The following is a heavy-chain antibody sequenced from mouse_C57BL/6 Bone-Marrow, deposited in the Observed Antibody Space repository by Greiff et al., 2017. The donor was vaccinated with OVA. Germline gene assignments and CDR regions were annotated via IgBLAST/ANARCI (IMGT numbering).Heavy chain of an antibody. CDR3: TREEERFLYYFYY. CDR2: IYPGNSDT. J-gene: IGHJ2*01. Sequence: EVQLVESGTVLARPGASVKMSCKTSGYTFTSYWMHWVKQRPGQGLEWIGAIYPGNSDTSYNQKFKGKAKLTAVTSASTAYMELSSLTNEDSAVYYCTREEERFLYYFYYWGQGTTLTVSS. V-gene: IGHV1-5*01. CDR1: GYTFTSYW.